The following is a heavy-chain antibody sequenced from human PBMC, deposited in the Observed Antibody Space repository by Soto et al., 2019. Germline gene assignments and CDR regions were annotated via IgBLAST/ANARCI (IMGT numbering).Heavy chain of an antibody. V-gene: IGHV3-23*01. D-gene: IGHD6-13*01. CDR1: GLTFSSYA. Sequence: EVQLLESGGGLVQPGGSLRLSCAASGLTFSSYAMNWVRQAPGKGLGWVSAIPGSGGSTFYADSVKGRFTVSRDNSQNTLYLQMNSLRVEDTAVYYCANVGSSGYGQHWGQGTLVTVSS. J-gene: IGHJ1*01. CDR3: ANVGSSGYGQH. CDR2: IPGSGGST.